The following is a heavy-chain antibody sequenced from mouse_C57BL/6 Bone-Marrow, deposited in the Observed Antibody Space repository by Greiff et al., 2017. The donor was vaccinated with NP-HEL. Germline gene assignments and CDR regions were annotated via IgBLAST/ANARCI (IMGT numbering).Heavy chain of an antibody. Sequence: QVQLQQSGAELVRPGTSVKVSCKASGYAFTNYLIEWVKQRPGQGLEWIGVINPGSGGTNYNEKFKGKATLTADKSSSTAYMQLSSLTSEDSAVYFCARSEGIYYYGEGFAYWGQGTLVTVSA. CDR3: ARSEGIYYYGEGFAY. V-gene: IGHV1-54*01. J-gene: IGHJ3*01. D-gene: IGHD1-1*01. CDR2: INPGSGGT. CDR1: GYAFTNYL.